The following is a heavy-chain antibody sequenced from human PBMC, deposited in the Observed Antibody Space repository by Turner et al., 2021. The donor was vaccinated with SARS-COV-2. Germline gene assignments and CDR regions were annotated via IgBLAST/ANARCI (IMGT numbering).Heavy chain of an antibody. Sequence: EVQLVESGGGLVQPGRSLRLSCAASGFTFDDYAMHWVRQAPGKGLEWVSGISGDSVSIVYADSVKGRFTISRDNAKNSLYLQMNSLRAEDTALYYCAKDISSGRFEHFQHWGQGTLVTVSS. J-gene: IGHJ1*01. D-gene: IGHD6-19*01. CDR2: ISGDSVSI. CDR3: AKDISSGRFEHFQH. V-gene: IGHV3-9*01. CDR1: GFTFDDYA.